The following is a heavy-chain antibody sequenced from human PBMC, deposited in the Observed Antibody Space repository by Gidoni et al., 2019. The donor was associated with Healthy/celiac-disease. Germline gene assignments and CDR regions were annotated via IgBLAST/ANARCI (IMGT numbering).Heavy chain of an antibody. CDR2: INAGNGNT. D-gene: IGHD6-19*01. J-gene: IGHJ3*02. CDR3: ARGWGIAVAGTAFDI. V-gene: IGHV1-3*01. CDR1: GYTFTSYA. Sequence: QVQLVQSGAEVKKPGASVKVSCKASGYTFTSYAMHWVRQAPGQRLEWMGWINAGNGNTKYSQKFQGRVTITRDTSASTAYMELSSLRSEDTAVYYCARGWGIAVAGTAFDIWGQGTMVTVSS.